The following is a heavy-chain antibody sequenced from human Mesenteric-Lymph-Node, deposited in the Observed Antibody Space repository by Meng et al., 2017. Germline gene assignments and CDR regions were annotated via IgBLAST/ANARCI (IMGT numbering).Heavy chain of an antibody. Sequence: VPRVESGGGLVKPGASLRLSCAASGFTFSIYSMTWVRQTPGNGLEWVSSINNRNSDTYYADSVEGRFTISRDNTKKSLYLQMNSLRVEVTAMYYCARDRGVSTLYYDAFDIWGQGTMVTVSS. J-gene: IGHJ3*02. V-gene: IGHV3-21*01. CDR3: ARDRGVSTLYYDAFDI. CDR2: INNRNSDT. D-gene: IGHD3-9*01. CDR1: GFTFSIYS.